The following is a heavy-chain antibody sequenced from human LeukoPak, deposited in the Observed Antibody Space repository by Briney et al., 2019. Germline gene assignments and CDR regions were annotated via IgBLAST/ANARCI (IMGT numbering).Heavy chain of an antibody. CDR3: ARGGRITIFGVVIKHYFDY. CDR1: GYTFTSYD. V-gene: IGHV1-8*03. Sequence: ASVKVSCKASGYTFTSYDINWVRQATGQGLGWMGWMNPNSGMTGYAQKFQGRVTITRNTSISTAYLELSSLRSKDTAVYDCARGGRITIFGVVIKHYFDYWGQGTLITVAS. D-gene: IGHD3-3*01. J-gene: IGHJ4*02. CDR2: MNPNSGMT.